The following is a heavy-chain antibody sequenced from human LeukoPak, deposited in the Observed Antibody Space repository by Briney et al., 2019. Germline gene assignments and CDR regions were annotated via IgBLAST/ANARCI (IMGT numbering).Heavy chain of an antibody. CDR1: GFTFSNYA. D-gene: IGHD2-2*01. V-gene: IGHV3-23*01. CDR2: INGNGGGT. CDR3: AKPRVGDLFVVVPAAEDC. J-gene: IGHJ4*02. Sequence: GGSLRLSCAASGFTFSNYAMSWVRQAPGKGLEWVSAINGNGGGTYYADSVEGRFTISRDNSRNTLFLHMNTLRAEDTAVYYCAKPRVGDLFVVVPAAEDCWGQGTLVTVSS.